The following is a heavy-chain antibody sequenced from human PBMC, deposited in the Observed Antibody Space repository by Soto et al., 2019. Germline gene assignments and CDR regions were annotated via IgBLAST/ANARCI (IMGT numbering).Heavy chain of an antibody. V-gene: IGHV4-39*01. CDR3: ARHSLQRRGYQLLLRYFDL. Sequence: QLQLQESGPGLVKPSETLSLTCTVSGGSISSSSYYWGWIRQPPGKGLEWIGSIYYSGSTYYNPSLKSRVTISVDTSKNQFSLKLSSVTAADTAVYYCARHSLQRRGYQLLLRYFDLWGRGTLVTVSS. CDR1: GGSISSSSYY. CDR2: IYYSGST. D-gene: IGHD2-2*01. J-gene: IGHJ2*01.